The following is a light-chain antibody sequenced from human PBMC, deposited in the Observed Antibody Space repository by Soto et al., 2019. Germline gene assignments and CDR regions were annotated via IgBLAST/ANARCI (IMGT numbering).Light chain of an antibody. J-gene: IGKJ2*01. CDR3: QKYNSAPHT. CDR2: AAS. CDR1: QGISNY. V-gene: IGKV1-27*01. Sequence: DIQMTQSPSSLSASVGDRVTITCRASQGISNYLAWYQQKPGKVPKLLIYAASTLQSGVPSRFSGIGSGTDFTLTISRLQPEDVATYYCQKYNSAPHTFGQGTKLEIK.